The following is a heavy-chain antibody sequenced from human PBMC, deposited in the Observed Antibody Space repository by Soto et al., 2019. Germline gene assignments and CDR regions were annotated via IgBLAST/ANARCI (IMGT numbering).Heavy chain of an antibody. J-gene: IGHJ5*02. V-gene: IGHV4-31*03. CDR2: IYYSGVT. Sequence: QVQLQESGPGLVKPSQTLSLTCTVSGDSITSGGYYWTWIRQHPGKGLEWIGYIYYSGVTYYNPSLKSRVTISVDTSTNKFSLQLSSVTAAETAVYYCARDLRGRRSGRFDPWGQGTLVTVSS. D-gene: IGHD3-10*01. CDR1: GDSITSGGYY. CDR3: ARDLRGRRSGRFDP.